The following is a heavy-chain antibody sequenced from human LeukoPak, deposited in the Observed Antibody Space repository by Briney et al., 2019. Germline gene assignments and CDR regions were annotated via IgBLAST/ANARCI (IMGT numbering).Heavy chain of an antibody. V-gene: IGHV1-18*01. D-gene: IGHD3-3*01. J-gene: IGHJ6*03. CDR2: ISAYNGNT. CDR1: GYTFTSYG. CDR3: ARQAEDFWSGYYSVSSRDYYYYYMDV. Sequence: ASVKVSCKASGYTFTSYGISWVRQAPGQGLEWMGWISAYNGNTNYAQKLQGRVTITRNTSISTAYMELSSLRSEDTAVYYCARQAEDFWSGYYSVSSRDYYYYYMDVWGKGTTVTVSS.